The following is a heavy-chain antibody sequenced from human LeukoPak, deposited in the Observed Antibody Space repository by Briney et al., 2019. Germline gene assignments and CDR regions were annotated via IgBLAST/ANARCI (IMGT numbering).Heavy chain of an antibody. CDR3: ARDGGIAAAGLYYYYGMDV. D-gene: IGHD6-13*01. CDR2: INPSSGGT. Sequence: ASVKVSCKASGYTFTGCYMHWVRQAPGQGLEWMGWINPSSGGTNYAQKFQGRVTMTGDTSISTAYMELSRLRSDDTAVYYCARDGGIAAAGLYYYYGMDVWGQGTTVTVSS. J-gene: IGHJ6*02. V-gene: IGHV1-2*02. CDR1: GYTFTGCY.